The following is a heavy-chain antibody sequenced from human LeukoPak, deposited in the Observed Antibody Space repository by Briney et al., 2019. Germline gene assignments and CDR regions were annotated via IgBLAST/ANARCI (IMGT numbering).Heavy chain of an antibody. CDR1: GGSISSSSYY. D-gene: IGHD1-1*01. J-gene: IGHJ4*02. Sequence: SETLSLTCTVSGGSISSSSYYWGWIRQPPGKGLEWIGSIYYSGSTYYNPSLKSRITISLDTSKNQFSLKLDSVTAADTAVYYCARQRGYQLFFDDWGQGTLVTVSS. CDR2: IYYSGST. CDR3: ARQRGYQLFFDD. V-gene: IGHV4-39*01.